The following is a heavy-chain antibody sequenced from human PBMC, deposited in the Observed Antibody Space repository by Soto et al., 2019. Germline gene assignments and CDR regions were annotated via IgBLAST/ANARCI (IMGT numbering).Heavy chain of an antibody. J-gene: IGHJ5*02. CDR3: ALNVLRFWGWPRPGGGFDP. D-gene: IGHD3-3*01. Sequence: QVQLVQSGAEVKKPGASVKVSCKASGYTFTSYGISWVRQAPGQGLEWMGWISAYNGNTNYAQKLQGRVTMTTDTSTSTAYRELRSLRSDDTAVYYYALNVLRFWGWPRPGGGFDPWGQGTLVTVSS. CDR1: GYTFTSYG. CDR2: ISAYNGNT. V-gene: IGHV1-18*01.